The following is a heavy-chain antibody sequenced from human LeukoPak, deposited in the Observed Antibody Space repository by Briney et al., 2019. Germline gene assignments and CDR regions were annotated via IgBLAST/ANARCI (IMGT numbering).Heavy chain of an antibody. CDR2: KYYKSKWYN. CDR3: ARGKNNAFDY. V-gene: IGHV6-1*01. Sequence: SQTLSLTCAISGDGVSTNSATWNWLRQSPSRGLDWLGRKYYKSKWYNDYAVSMKSRIIIKPDTSKNQFPLQLNSVAPEDTAVYYCARGKNNAFDYWGQGTLVTVSS. CDR1: GDGVSTNSAT. J-gene: IGHJ4*02. D-gene: IGHD2/OR15-2a*01.